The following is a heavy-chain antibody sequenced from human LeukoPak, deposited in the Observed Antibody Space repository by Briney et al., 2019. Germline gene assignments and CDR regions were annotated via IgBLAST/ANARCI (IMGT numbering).Heavy chain of an antibody. CDR3: ARNPKDYGDYAGRIDP. CDR1: GGSISSGGYC. Sequence: PSETLSLTCTVSGGSISSGGYCWTWIRQHPGKGLEWIGYIYHSGSTYYNPSLKSRVTISVDTSKNQFSLKLSSVTAADTAVYFCARNPKDYGDYAGRIDPWGQGTLVTVSS. J-gene: IGHJ5*02. V-gene: IGHV4-31*03. D-gene: IGHD4-17*01. CDR2: IYHSGST.